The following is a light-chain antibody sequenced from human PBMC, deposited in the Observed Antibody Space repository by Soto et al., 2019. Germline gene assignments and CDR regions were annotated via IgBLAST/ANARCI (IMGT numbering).Light chain of an antibody. CDR2: GAC. Sequence: EVLTTQSPCTLSLSPGERATLSCRASQSVSNNYLAWYQQKRGQPPRLLNYGACNRATGIPDRFSGSGCGKDFTITSSRLQHEVFAVYYQQYYGSSGTFGQGTKVDIK. V-gene: IGKV3-20*01. CDR1: QSVSNNY. J-gene: IGKJ1*01. CDR3: QYYGSSGT.